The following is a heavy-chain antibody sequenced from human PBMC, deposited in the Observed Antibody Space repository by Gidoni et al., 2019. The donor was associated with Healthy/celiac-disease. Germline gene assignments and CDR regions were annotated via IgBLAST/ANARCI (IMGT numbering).Heavy chain of an antibody. CDR2: IRSKANSYAT. J-gene: IGHJ6*02. CDR1: RFPLSGSA. V-gene: IGHV3-73*01. D-gene: IGHD3-10*01. CDR3: TRLNVLGVRGVIRTYYGMDV. Sequence: VQLVESGGRLVPPGGSLKLSCAASRFPLSGSAMPWVRQASGTGLEWVGRIRSKANSYATAYAASVKGRFTISRDDSKNTAYLQMNSLKTEDTAVYYCTRLNVLGVRGVIRTYYGMDVWGQGTTVTVSS.